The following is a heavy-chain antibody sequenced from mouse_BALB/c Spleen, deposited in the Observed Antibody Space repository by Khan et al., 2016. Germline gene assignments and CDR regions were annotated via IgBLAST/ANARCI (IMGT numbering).Heavy chain of an antibody. V-gene: IGHV2-2*02. J-gene: IGHJ4*01. CDR3: ASPNYYYVCYAIDY. Sequence: QVQLKQSGPGLVQPSQSLSITCTVSGFSLTSYGVHWVRQSPGKGLEWLGVIWSGGSTDYNAAFISRLSISKDNSKSQVFFKMNSLQANDTAIYYCASPNYYYVCYAIDYWGGQATVTVSS. CDR2: IWSGGST. CDR1: GFSLTSYG. D-gene: IGHD1-1*01.